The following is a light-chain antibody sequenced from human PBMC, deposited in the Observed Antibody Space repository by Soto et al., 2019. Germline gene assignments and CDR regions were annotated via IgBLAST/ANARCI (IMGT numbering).Light chain of an antibody. CDR2: VAS. Sequence: EIVMAQSPASLSASPGERATLSWRASQSVRSNLAWYQQKPGQAPRLLIYVASTRATGIPARFSGSGSGTAFTLSIGSLQSEDFAVYYCQKYNNWPPTFGQGTKVDIK. CDR1: QSVRSN. CDR3: QKYNNWPPT. J-gene: IGKJ1*01. V-gene: IGKV3-15*01.